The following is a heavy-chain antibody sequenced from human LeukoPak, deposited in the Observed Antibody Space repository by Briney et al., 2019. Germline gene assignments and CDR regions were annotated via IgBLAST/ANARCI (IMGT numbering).Heavy chain of an antibody. CDR3: ARDRAAAGIDY. CDR1: GFTFSSYG. V-gene: IGHV3-23*01. D-gene: IGHD6-13*01. CDR2: ISGSGGST. J-gene: IGHJ4*02. Sequence: GGSLRLSCAASGFTFSSYGMSWVRQAPGKGLEWVSAISGSGGSTYYADSVKGRFTISRDNAKNSLYLQMNSLRAEDTAVYYCARDRAAAGIDYWGQGTLVTVSS.